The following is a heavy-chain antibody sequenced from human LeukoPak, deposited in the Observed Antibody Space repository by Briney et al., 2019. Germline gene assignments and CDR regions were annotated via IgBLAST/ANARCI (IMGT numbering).Heavy chain of an antibody. D-gene: IGHD3-16*01. CDR3: AKYIKGITFGGVISLPDY. CDR1: GFTFDEYA. V-gene: IGHV3-9*01. J-gene: IGHJ4*02. Sequence: GRSLRLSCAASGFTFDEYAMPWVRQAPGKGLEWVSGISWISGSIGYVDSVKGRFTISRDNAKHSLYLQLNSLRAEDTALYYCAKYIKGITFGGVISLPDYWGQGTLVTVSS. CDR2: ISWISGSI.